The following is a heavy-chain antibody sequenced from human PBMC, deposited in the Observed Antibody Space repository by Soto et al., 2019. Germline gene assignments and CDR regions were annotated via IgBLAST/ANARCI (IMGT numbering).Heavy chain of an antibody. J-gene: IGHJ6*02. CDR1: GFTFSSYV. CDR2: ISYDGNNK. V-gene: IGHV3-30-3*01. Sequence: QVQLVESGGGVVQPGRSLRLSCAASGFTFSSYVMYWVRQAPGKGLEWVAVISYDGNNKYYADSVKGRFTISRDNSTHTLYLQMNSLRAEDTAVYYCARAGCDGGSCYTLVGLRYGMDVWGQGTTVTVSS. CDR3: ARAGCDGGSCYTLVGLRYGMDV. D-gene: IGHD2-15*01.